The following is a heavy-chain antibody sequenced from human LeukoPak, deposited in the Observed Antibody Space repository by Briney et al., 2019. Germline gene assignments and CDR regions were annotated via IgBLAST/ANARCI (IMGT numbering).Heavy chain of an antibody. J-gene: IGHJ6*03. V-gene: IGHV1-2*02. D-gene: IGHD1-7*01. CDR1: GYTFTGYY. CDR2: INPNSGGT. Sequence: ASVKVSCTASGYTFTGYYMHWVRQAPGQGLEWMGWINPNSGGTNYAQKFQGRVTMTRDTSISTAYMELSRLRSDDTAVYYCARDLAGTGTFPYYYYMDVWGKGTTVTVSS. CDR3: ARDLAGTGTFPYYYYMDV.